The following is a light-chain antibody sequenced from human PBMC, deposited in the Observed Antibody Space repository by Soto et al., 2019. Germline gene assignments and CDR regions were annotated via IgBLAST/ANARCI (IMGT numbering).Light chain of an antibody. CDR2: DAS. CDR1: QSISGW. Sequence: DIHITQSPSTLSASIGDSITITCRASQSISGWLAWLQQKPGKAPKLLIYDASALKRGVPSRFSGSGSGTEFTLTISSXQPDDFATYYCQQYDSYSGTFGQGTKVDIK. V-gene: IGKV1-5*01. J-gene: IGKJ1*01. CDR3: QQYDSYSGT.